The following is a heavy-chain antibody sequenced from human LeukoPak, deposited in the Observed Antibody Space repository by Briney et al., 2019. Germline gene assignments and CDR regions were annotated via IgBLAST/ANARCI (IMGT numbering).Heavy chain of an antibody. CDR1: GGSISSSSYY. CDR2: IYYSGNT. D-gene: IGHD1-1*01. J-gene: IGHJ3*02. Sequence: SETLSLTCTVSGGSISSSSYYWGWIRQPPGKGLEWIGSIYYSGNTYYNPSLKSRVTISVDTSKNQLSLKLSSVTAADTAVYCCARLLERRSDAFDIWGQGAMVTVSS. V-gene: IGHV4-39*07. CDR3: ARLLERRSDAFDI.